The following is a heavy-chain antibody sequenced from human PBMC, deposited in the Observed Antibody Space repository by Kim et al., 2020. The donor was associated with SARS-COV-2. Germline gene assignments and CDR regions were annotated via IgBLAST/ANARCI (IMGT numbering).Heavy chain of an antibody. V-gene: IGHV3-43*02. CDR2: ISGDGGST. CDR3: AKDLIDSSGWSRDFYYYYGMDV. J-gene: IGHJ6*02. Sequence: GGSLRLSCAASGFTFDYYAMHWVRHAPGKGLEWVSLISGDGGSTYYAASVKGRFTISRDNSKNSLYLQMNSLRTEDTALYYCAKDLIDSSGWSRDFYYYYGMDVWGQGTTVTVSS. D-gene: IGHD6-19*01. CDR1: GFTFDYYA.